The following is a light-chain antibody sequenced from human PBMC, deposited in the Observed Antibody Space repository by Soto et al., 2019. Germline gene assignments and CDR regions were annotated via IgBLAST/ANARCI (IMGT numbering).Light chain of an antibody. CDR2: GSS. Sequence: EVVLTKSPSTQSVSHGERAALSCRASQTINRNVAWYQQIRGQAPRLLIFGSSTRATGIPPRFSGSGSGTEFTLTISSLQSEDFALYFCQQYPQWPITFGQGTRLEIK. J-gene: IGKJ5*01. CDR1: QTINRN. CDR3: QQYPQWPIT. V-gene: IGKV3-15*01.